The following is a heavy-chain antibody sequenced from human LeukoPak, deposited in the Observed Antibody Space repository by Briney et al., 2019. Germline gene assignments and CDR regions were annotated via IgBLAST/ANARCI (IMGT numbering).Heavy chain of an antibody. V-gene: IGHV3-53*01. Sequence: GGSLRLSCAASGLTVSSNYMSWVRQAPGKGLEWVSVIYSGGSTYYADSVKGRFTISRDNSKNTLYLQMNSLRAEDTAVYYCARVATGWGVDYFDYWGQGTLVTVSS. CDR3: ARVATGWGVDYFDY. D-gene: IGHD3-9*01. CDR1: GLTVSSNY. CDR2: IYSGGST. J-gene: IGHJ4*02.